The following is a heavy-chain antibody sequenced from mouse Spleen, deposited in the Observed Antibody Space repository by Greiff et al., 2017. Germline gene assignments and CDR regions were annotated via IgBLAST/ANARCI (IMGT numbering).Heavy chain of an antibody. CDR3: ARGDPYYRYDDAMDY. CDR2: INPGSGGT. CDR1: GYAFTNYL. Sequence: LVESGAELVRPGTSVKVSCKASGYAFTNYLIEWVKQRPGQGLEWIGVINPGSGGTNYNEKFKGKATLTADKSSSTAYMQLSSLTSDDSAVYFCARGDPYYRYDDAMDYWGQGTSVTVSS. V-gene: IGHV1-54*03. J-gene: IGHJ4*01. D-gene: IGHD2-14*01.